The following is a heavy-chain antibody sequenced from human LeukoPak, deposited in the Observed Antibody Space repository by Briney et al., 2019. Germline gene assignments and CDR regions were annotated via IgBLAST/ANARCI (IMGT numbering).Heavy chain of an antibody. CDR2: ISAYNGNT. CDR1: GYTFTSYG. Sequence: ASVKVSCKASGYTFTSYGISWVRQAPGQGLEWMGWISAYNGNTNHAQKLQGRVTMTTDTSTSTAYMELRSLRSDDTAVYYCASLPGYCSGGSCYSWFDPWGQGTLVTVSS. V-gene: IGHV1-18*01. J-gene: IGHJ5*02. D-gene: IGHD2-15*01. CDR3: ASLPGYCSGGSCYSWFDP.